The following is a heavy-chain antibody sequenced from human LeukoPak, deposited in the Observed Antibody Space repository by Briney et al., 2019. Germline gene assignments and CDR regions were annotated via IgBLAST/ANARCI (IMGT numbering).Heavy chain of an antibody. D-gene: IGHD3-22*01. V-gene: IGHV1-46*01. CDR3: ARDPIVVVITTRNSNFDY. CDR2: INPSGGST. Sequence: ASVKVSCKASGYTFTGYYIHWVRQAPGQGLEWMGIINPSGGSTSYAQKFQGRVTMTRDTSTSTVYMELSSLRSEDTAVYYCARDPIVVVITTRNSNFDYWGQGTLVTVSS. J-gene: IGHJ4*02. CDR1: GYTFTGYY.